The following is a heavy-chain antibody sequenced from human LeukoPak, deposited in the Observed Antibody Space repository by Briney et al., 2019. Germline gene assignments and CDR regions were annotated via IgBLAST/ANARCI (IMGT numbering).Heavy chain of an antibody. CDR1: GGSFSGYY. CDR2: INHSGST. Sequence: SETLSLTCAVYGGSFSGYYWSWIRQPPGKGLEWIGEINHSGSTNYNPSLKSRVTISVDTSKNQFSLKLSSVTAADTAVYYCARRGGYSSGRRNWFDPWGQGTLVTVSS. CDR3: ARRGGYSSGRRNWFDP. D-gene: IGHD6-19*01. J-gene: IGHJ5*02. V-gene: IGHV4-34*01.